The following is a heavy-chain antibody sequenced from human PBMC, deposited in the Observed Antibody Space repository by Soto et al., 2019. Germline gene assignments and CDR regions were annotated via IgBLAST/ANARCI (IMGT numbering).Heavy chain of an antibody. D-gene: IGHD1-26*01. CDR1: GGTFSSYT. Sequence: SVKVSCKASGGTFSSYTISWVRQAPGRGLEWMGRIIPILGIANYAQKFQGRVTITADKSTSTAYMELSSLRSEDTAVYYCARATTEGSFDYWGQGTLVTVSS. CDR2: IIPILGIA. V-gene: IGHV1-69*02. J-gene: IGHJ4*02. CDR3: ARATTEGSFDY.